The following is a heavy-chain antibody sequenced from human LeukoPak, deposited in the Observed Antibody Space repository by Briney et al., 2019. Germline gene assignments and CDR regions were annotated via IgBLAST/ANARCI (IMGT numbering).Heavy chain of an antibody. CDR2: INSDGSST. J-gene: IGHJ4*02. V-gene: IGHV3-74*01. D-gene: IGHD5-18*01. Sequence: GGSLRLSCAASGFTISNYWMHWVRQAPGKGLVWVSRINSDGSSTTYADSVKSRFTLSRDNAKNTLYLQMNSLRAEDTAVYYCARGYIYGFESWGQGTLVTVSS. CDR3: ARGYIYGFES. CDR1: GFTISNYW.